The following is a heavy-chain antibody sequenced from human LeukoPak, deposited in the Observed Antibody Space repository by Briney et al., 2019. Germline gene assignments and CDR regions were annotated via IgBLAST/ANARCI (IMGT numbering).Heavy chain of an antibody. CDR3: AKSSGYYPNWFDP. J-gene: IGHJ5*02. CDR1: GFTFSDYE. CDR2: ISSSGSTT. Sequence: GGSLRLSCSASGFTFSDYEMNWVRQAPGKGLDWVSFISSSGSTTDYADSVKGRFTISRDNGKNSLYLQMNSLRAEDTAVYYCAKSSGYYPNWFDPWGQGTLVTVSS. D-gene: IGHD3-3*01. V-gene: IGHV3-48*03.